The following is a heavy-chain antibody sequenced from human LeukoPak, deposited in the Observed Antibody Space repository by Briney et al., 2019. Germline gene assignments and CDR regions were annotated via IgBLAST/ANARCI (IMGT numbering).Heavy chain of an antibody. CDR1: GYTFGTSG. J-gene: IGHJ1*01. D-gene: IGHD3-10*01. CDR2: IRPDFRMI. V-gene: IGHV1-18*01. Sequence: ASVKLSCKTSGYTFGTSGICWVRQAPGQGLEWMGWIRPDFRMIYYAQKVQGRVAMTADTSTRTAYLELRSLRSDDTAVYYCARDGPLGYFQDWGQGTLVTVSS. CDR3: ARDGPLGYFQD.